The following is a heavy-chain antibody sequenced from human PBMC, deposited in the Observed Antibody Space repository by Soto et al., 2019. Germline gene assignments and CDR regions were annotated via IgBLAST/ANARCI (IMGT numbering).Heavy chain of an antibody. CDR2: IFPSDSDT. CDR3: ARKDKSGYFNWFDP. J-gene: IGHJ5*02. Sequence: GESLKISCRTSGYKFTSSWSAWVRQMPGKGLEWMGIIFPSDSDTRYSPSFQGQVTISADRSTSTVFLQWASLKASDTAVYFCARKDKSGYFNWFDPWGQGTPVTAPQ. CDR1: GYKFTSSW. V-gene: IGHV5-51*01. D-gene: IGHD3-22*01.